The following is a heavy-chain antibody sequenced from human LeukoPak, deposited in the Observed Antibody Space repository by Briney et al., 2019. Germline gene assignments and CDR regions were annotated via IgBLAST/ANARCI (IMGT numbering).Heavy chain of an antibody. J-gene: IGHJ4*02. CDR2: ISSGGGYM. CDR3: VGGDDREY. V-gene: IGHV3-21*01. Sequence: EWVSSISSGGGYMHYADSLKGRFTISRDNAKNTLSLQMYSLRAEDTAVYYCVGGDDREYWGQGTLVTVSS. D-gene: IGHD2-21*02.